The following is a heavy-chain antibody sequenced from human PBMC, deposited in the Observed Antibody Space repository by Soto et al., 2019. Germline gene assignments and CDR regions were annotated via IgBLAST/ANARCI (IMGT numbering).Heavy chain of an antibody. Sequence: SVKVSCKASGGTFSSYTISWVRQAPGQGLEWMGRIIPTLGIANYAQKFQGRVTITADKSTSTAYMELSSLRSEDTAVYYCARIRYDILTGYYRRYNWFDPWGQGTLVTVSS. V-gene: IGHV1-69*02. CDR1: GGTFSSYT. D-gene: IGHD3-9*01. CDR2: IIPTLGIA. J-gene: IGHJ5*02. CDR3: ARIRYDILTGYYRRYNWFDP.